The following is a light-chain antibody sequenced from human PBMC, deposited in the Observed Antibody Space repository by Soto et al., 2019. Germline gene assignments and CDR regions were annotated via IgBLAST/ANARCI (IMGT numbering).Light chain of an antibody. CDR2: GAS. Sequence: ESMLTQSPGTLSLSPGERATLSCRASQSVSTRYLAWYQQKPGQAPRLLIYGASTRATGIPARFSGSGSGTEFTLTISSLQSEDFAIYYCQHYNNWPPWTFGQGTKVEIK. J-gene: IGKJ1*01. V-gene: IGKV3-15*01. CDR3: QHYNNWPPWT. CDR1: QSVSTRY.